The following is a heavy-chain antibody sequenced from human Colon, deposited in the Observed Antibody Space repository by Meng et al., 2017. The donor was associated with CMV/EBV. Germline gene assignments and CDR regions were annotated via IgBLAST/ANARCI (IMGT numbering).Heavy chain of an antibody. V-gene: IGHV4-34*01. CDR3: ATFTLRYFDWP. Sequence: TLSLTCAVYGGSFSDYYWSWIRQPPGKGLEWIGEINHSGSTNYNPSLKSRVTISVDTSKNQFSLQLNSVTAADTAVYYCATFTLRYFDWPWGQGTLVTV. J-gene: IGHJ5*02. CDR1: GGSFSDYY. D-gene: IGHD3-9*01. CDR2: INHSGST.